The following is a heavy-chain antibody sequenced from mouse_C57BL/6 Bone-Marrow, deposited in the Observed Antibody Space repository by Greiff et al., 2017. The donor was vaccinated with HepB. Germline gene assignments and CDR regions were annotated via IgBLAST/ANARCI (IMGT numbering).Heavy chain of an antibody. J-gene: IGHJ3*01. Sequence: EVKLVESGGGLVKPGGSLKLSCAASGFTFSDYGMHWVRQAPEKGLEWVAYISSGSSTIYYADTVKGRFTISRDNAKNTLFLQMTSLRSEDTAMYYCARQDFITTPWFAYWGQGTLVTVSA. CDR2: ISSGSSTI. CDR3: ARQDFITTPWFAY. D-gene: IGHD1-1*01. CDR1: GFTFSDYG. V-gene: IGHV5-17*03.